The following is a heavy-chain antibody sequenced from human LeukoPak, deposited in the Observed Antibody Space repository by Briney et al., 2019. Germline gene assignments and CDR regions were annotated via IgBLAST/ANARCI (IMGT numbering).Heavy chain of an antibody. CDR3: ASTEPSSSSGYYYYMDV. V-gene: IGHV4-4*09. CDR1: GGLHRRYY. J-gene: IGHJ6*03. Sequence: SDTLSLICAVSGGLHRRYYWLWIRQPPAKGLEGVGYIYTSGSTNYNPSLKSRVTISVDTSKNQFSLKLSSVTAADTAVYYCASTEPSSSSGYYYYMDVWGKGTTVTVSS. D-gene: IGHD6-6*01. CDR2: IYTSGST.